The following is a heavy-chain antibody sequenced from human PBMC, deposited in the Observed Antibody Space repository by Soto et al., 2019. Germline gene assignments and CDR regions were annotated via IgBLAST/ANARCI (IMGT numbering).Heavy chain of an antibody. CDR2: IYYSGST. D-gene: IGHD2-8*01. CDR1: GGSISRYY. Sequence: SETLSLTCTVSGGSISRYYWSWIRQPPGKGLEWIGYIYYSGSTNYNPSLKSRVTISVDTSKNQFSLKLSSVTAADTAVYYCALDKTNPSPGSDPWGPGTLVTVSS. V-gene: IGHV4-59*01. CDR3: ALDKTNPSPGSDP. J-gene: IGHJ5*02.